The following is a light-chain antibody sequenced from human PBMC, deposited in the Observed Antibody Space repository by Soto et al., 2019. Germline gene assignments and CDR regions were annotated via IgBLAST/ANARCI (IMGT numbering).Light chain of an antibody. V-gene: IGKV4-1*01. CDR2: WAS. CDR3: QQYAGSPWT. J-gene: IGKJ1*01. CDR1: QSLLYSPNNRNY. Sequence: DIVMTQSPDSLGVSLGERATINCKSNQSLLYSPNNRNYLAWYQQKPGHPPRLLIYWASTRESGVPDRFSGIVSGRDFNLTLRSLDTEDSAVYEGQQYAGSPWTFCQLTKFDIK.